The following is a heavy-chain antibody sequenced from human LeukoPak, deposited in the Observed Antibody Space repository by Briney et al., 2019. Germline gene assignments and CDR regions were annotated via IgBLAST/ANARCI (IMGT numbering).Heavy chain of an antibody. D-gene: IGHD4-23*01. J-gene: IGHJ4*02. CDR2: INHSGST. Sequence: SETLSLTCAVYGGSFSGYYWSWIRQPPGKGLEWIGEINHSGSTNYNPSLKSRVTISVDTSKNQFSLKLSSVTAADTAVYYCARGYGAAVGSWGQGTLVTVSS. CDR3: ARGYGAAVGS. V-gene: IGHV4-34*01. CDR1: GGSFSGYY.